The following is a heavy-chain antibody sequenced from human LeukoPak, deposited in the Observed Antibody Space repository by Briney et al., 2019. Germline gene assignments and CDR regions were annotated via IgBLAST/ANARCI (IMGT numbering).Heavy chain of an antibody. CDR1: GXTFGGSA. V-gene: IGHV3-23*01. D-gene: IGHD1-26*01. CDR2: IGGGGENT. CDR3: AKVLSGSQDY. Sequence: GGSLRLSCEASGXTFGGSAMSWVRQAPGKGLEWVSTIGGGGENTYYADSAKGRFTNSRDNSKNTVYLQMNSLRAEDTAVYYCAKVLSGSQDYWGQGTLVTVFS. J-gene: IGHJ4*02.